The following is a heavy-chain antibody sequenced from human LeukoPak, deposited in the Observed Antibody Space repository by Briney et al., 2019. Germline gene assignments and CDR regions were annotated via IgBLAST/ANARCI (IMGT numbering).Heavy chain of an antibody. J-gene: IGHJ5*02. CDR1: GGSFSGYY. CDR2: INHSGST. Sequence: SETLSLTCAVYGGSFSGYYWSWIRQPPGKGLEWIGEINHSGSTNYNPSLKSRVTISVDTSKNQFSLKLSSVTAADTAVYYCARGRLYRGGSTRHQNWFDPWGQGTLVTVPS. V-gene: IGHV4-34*01. CDR3: ARGRLYRGGSTRHQNWFDP. D-gene: IGHD2-2*01.